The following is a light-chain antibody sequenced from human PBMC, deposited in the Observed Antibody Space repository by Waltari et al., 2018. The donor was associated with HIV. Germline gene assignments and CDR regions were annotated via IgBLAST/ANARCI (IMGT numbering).Light chain of an antibody. J-gene: IGKJ2*01. CDR2: AVS. Sequence: DIQMTQSPSSVSASVGDRVTITCRTSQPISSWLAWYQQKPGKAPELLIYAVSSVQSWVPSRFSGSGSGTDFTLTISSLQPEDCATYYCQQTDSFPYTFGQGTKLRIK. CDR3: QQTDSFPYT. V-gene: IGKV1D-12*01. CDR1: QPISSW.